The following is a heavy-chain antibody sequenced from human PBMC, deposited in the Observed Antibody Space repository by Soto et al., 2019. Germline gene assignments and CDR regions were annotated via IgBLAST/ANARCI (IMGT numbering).Heavy chain of an antibody. CDR1: DDSINSDKYY. D-gene: IGHD3-9*01. CDR2: IYYRGNA. CDR3: ARLEGLATISYYFDF. V-gene: IGHV4-39*01. J-gene: IGHJ4*02. Sequence: QLQLQESGPGLVKPSETLSLTCSVSDDSINSDKYYWGWIRQPPGKGLEWIGSIYYRGNAYYNTCLQTRVTISLDKSKSQFSLKLNSVTAADSAVYFCARLEGLATISYYFDFWGPGALVTVSS.